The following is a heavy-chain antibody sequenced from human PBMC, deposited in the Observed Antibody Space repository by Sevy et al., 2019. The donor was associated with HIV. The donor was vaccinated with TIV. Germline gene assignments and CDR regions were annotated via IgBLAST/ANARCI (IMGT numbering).Heavy chain of an antibody. D-gene: IGHD3-3*01. J-gene: IGHJ5*02. CDR3: ARILSIYDFWSGTNWFDP. Sequence: GGSLRLSCAASGFTFSSYWMSWVRQAPGKGLEWVANIKQDGSEKYYVDSVKGRFTISRDNAKNSLYLQMNGLRAEDTAVYYCARILSIYDFWSGTNWFDPWGQGTLVTVSS. CDR2: IKQDGSEK. V-gene: IGHV3-7*01. CDR1: GFTFSSYW.